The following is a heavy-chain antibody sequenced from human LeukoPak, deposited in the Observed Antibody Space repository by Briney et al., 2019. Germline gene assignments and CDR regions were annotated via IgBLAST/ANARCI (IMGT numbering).Heavy chain of an antibody. J-gene: IGHJ4*02. Sequence: GRSLRLSCAASGFTFSSYGMHLVRQAPGKGLEWVAVISYDGSNKYYADSVKGRFTISRDNSKNTLYLQLNSLRAEDTAVYYCAKDLLYYYGSGSYYFDYWGQGTLVTVSS. D-gene: IGHD3-10*01. CDR1: GFTFSSYG. CDR2: ISYDGSNK. V-gene: IGHV3-30*18. CDR3: AKDLLYYYGSGSYYFDY.